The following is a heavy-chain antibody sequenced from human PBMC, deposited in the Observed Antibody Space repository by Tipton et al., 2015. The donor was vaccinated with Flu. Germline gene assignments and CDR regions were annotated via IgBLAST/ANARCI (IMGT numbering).Heavy chain of an antibody. D-gene: IGHD6-19*01. V-gene: IGHV4-39*07. Sequence: TLSLTCTVSGGSISSSSHYWGWIRQPPGKGLEWIGSIYHSGSTYYNPSLKSRVIISVDTSKNQFSLKLSSVTAADTAVYYCARGPEQWLVNPHYFDYWGQGTLVTVSS. CDR1: GGSISSSSHY. J-gene: IGHJ4*02. CDR3: ARGPEQWLVNPHYFDY. CDR2: IYHSGST.